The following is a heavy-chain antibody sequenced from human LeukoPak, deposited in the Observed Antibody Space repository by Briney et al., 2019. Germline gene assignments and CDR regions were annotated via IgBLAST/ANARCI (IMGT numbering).Heavy chain of an antibody. Sequence: ASVKVSCKASGYTFTSYDINWVRQATGQGLEWMGWMNPNSGNTGYAQKFQGRVTMTRNTSISTAYMELSSLRSEDTAVYYCAGLFDYVWGSYRPWGQGTLVTVSS. CDR3: AGLFDYVWGSYRP. J-gene: IGHJ5*02. CDR1: GYTFTSYD. D-gene: IGHD3-16*02. V-gene: IGHV1-8*01. CDR2: MNPNSGNT.